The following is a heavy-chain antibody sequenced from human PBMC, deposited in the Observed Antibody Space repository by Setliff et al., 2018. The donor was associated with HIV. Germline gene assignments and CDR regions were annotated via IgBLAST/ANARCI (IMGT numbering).Heavy chain of an antibody. J-gene: IGHJ1*01. CDR1: GYFISNGYY. V-gene: IGHV4-38-2*01. CDR3: ARALGSGNTNVFNS. Sequence: PSETLSLTCAVSGYFISNGYYWGWIRQPPGRGPEWIASIYQSGTTYYNPSLKSRVTILVGTSKNQFSLNLSSVTAADTAVYYCARALGSGNTNVFNSWGQGTLVTVSS. CDR2: IYQSGTT. D-gene: IGHD3-10*01.